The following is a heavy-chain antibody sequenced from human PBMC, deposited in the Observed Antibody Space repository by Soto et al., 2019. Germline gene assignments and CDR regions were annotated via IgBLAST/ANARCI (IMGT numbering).Heavy chain of an antibody. CDR1: GFTFSSYA. J-gene: IGHJ4*02. CDR2: ISYDGSNK. Sequence: GGSLRLSCAASGFTFSSYAMHWVRQAPGKGLEWVAVISYDGSNKYYADSVKGRFTISRDNSKNTLYLQMNSLRAEDTAVYYCARDKGGYYYDSSGYYPTPEFWGQGTLVTVSS. V-gene: IGHV3-30-3*01. D-gene: IGHD3-22*01. CDR3: ARDKGGYYYDSSGYYPTPEF.